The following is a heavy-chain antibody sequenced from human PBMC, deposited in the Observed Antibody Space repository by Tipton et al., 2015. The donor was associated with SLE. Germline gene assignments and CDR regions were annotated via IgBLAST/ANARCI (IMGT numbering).Heavy chain of an antibody. CDR1: GGSFSGYY. CDR3: ARGGLGYCSGGSCYWFDP. D-gene: IGHD2-15*01. Sequence: TLSLTCAVYGGSFSGYYWSWIRQPPGKGLEWIGEINHSGSTNYNPSLKSRVTISVDTSKNQFSLKLSSATAADTAVYYCARGGLGYCSGGSCYWFDPWGQGTLVTVSS. J-gene: IGHJ5*02. CDR2: INHSGST. V-gene: IGHV4-34*01.